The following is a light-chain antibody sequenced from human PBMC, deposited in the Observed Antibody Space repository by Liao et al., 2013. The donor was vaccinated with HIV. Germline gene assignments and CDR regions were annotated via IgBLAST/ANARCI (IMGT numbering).Light chain of an antibody. CDR2: YDT. V-gene: IGLV3-21*04. CDR1: NIGSKS. CDR3: QVYDSSRDHPV. J-gene: IGLJ2*01. Sequence: SYVLTQPPSVSVAPGETASITCGGNNIGSKSVHWYRQKPGQAPVLVIYYDTDRPSGIPERFSASKSGTTATLTISRVEAGDEADYYCQVYDSSRDHPVFGGGTKLTVL.